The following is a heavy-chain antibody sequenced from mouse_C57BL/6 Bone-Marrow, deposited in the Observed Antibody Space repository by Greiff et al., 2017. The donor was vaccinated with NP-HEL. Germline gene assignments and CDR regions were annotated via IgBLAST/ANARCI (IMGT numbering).Heavy chain of an antibody. CDR3: ASYISSYAMDY. J-gene: IGHJ4*01. D-gene: IGHD1-3*01. V-gene: IGHV5-12*01. CDR2: ISNGGGST. CDR1: GFTFSDYY. Sequence: EVKLVESGGGLVQPGGSLKLSCAASGFTFSDYYMYWVRQTPEKRLEWVAYISNGGGSTYYLDTVKGRFTISRDNAKNTLYLQMCRLKSEDTAMYSCASYISSYAMDYWGQGTSVTVSS.